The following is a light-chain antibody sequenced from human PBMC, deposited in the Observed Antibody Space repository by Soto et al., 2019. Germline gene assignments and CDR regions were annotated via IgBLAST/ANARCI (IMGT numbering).Light chain of an antibody. CDR3: QQYYSTPWT. Sequence: EIVLTQSPGTLSLSQGERATLSCRASQSVSSSYLAWYQQKPGQAPRLLIYGASSRATGIPDRFSGSGSGTDFTLTISRLEPEDFAVYYCQQYYSTPWTFGRGTKVDIK. CDR2: GAS. V-gene: IGKV3-20*01. J-gene: IGKJ1*01. CDR1: QSVSSSY.